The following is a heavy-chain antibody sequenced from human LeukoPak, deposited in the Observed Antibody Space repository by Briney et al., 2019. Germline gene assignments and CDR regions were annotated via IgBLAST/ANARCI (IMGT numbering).Heavy chain of an antibody. CDR1: GFTFSSYA. V-gene: IGHV3-23*01. CDR3: AKDRWRRSSGGFDY. CDR2: ITGSGGST. D-gene: IGHD6-6*01. J-gene: IGHJ4*02. Sequence: GGSLRLSCAASGFTFSSYAMSWVRQAPGKGLEWVSAITGSGGSTYYADSVKGRFTISRDDSKNTPYLQMNSLRAEDTAVYYCAKDRWRRSSGGFDYWGQGTLVTVSS.